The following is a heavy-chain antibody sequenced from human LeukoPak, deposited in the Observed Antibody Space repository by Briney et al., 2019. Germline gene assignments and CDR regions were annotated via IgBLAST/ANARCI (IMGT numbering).Heavy chain of an antibody. V-gene: IGHV3-23*01. D-gene: IGHD3-10*02. CDR1: GFTFSAYA. CDR2: IGSDIKP. J-gene: IGHJ6*02. CDR3: ARDVHYYVAMDV. Sequence: GGSLRLSCEASGFTFSAYAMTWVRQAPGKGLEWVSSIGSDIKPHYSESVKGRFAISRDNSKNTLFLQLHNLRVEDTALYYCARDVHYYVAMDVWGQGTTVTVSS.